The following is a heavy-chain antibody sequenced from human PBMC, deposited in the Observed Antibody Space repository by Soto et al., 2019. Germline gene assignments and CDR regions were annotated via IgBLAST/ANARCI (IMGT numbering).Heavy chain of an antibody. CDR3: ASHNYYNSDRRSSPLDY. D-gene: IGHD3-10*01. CDR2: ISGSGDIT. CDR1: GFTFSNSA. V-gene: IGHV3-23*01. Sequence: HLLESGGGLVQPGGPLRLSCAASGFTFSNSAMSWVRQAPGKGLEWVSAISGSGDITPYADSVKGRFTISRDNSKTTLYLQMNSLRAEDTAVYFCASHNYYNSDRRSSPLDYWGPGTLVTVSS. J-gene: IGHJ4*02.